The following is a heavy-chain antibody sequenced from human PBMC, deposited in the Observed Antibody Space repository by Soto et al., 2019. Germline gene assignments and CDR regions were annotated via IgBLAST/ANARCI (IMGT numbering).Heavy chain of an antibody. CDR1: GYRFTNYW. Sequence: PGESLKISCKGSGYRFTNYWIGWVRQMPGKGLEWMGIIYPGDSDTRYSPSFQGQVTISADKSISTAYLQWSSLKASDTAMYYCASEYCSGGSCYHTGLYDAFDIWGQGTAVTVSS. CDR3: ASEYCSGGSCYHTGLYDAFDI. V-gene: IGHV5-51*01. CDR2: IYPGDSDT. J-gene: IGHJ3*02. D-gene: IGHD2-15*01.